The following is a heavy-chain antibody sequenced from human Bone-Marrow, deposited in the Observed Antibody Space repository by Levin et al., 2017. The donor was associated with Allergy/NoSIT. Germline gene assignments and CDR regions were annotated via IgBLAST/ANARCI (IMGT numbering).Heavy chain of an antibody. CDR1: GASINSTNYY. CDR2: IYYNSYT. Sequence: PGGSLRLSCTVSGASINSTNYYWGWIRQPPGKGLEWIGTIYYNSYTYYNPSLKSRVTISKDTSKNQFSLKLSSVTAADTAVYYCARLADNWNVNWFDPWGQGTLVTVSS. D-gene: IGHD1-20*01. J-gene: IGHJ5*02. CDR3: ARLADNWNVNWFDP. V-gene: IGHV4-39*07.